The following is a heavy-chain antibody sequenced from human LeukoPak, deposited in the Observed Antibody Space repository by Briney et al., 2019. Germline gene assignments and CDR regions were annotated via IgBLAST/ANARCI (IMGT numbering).Heavy chain of an antibody. CDR1: GFTLSSYS. J-gene: IGHJ6*02. V-gene: IGHV3-48*02. CDR2: ISSSSSTI. D-gene: IGHD5-12*01. CDR3: ARDGYDDAYYYYYYGMDV. Sequence: GGSLRLSCAASGFTLSSYSMNWVRQAPGKGLEWVSYISSSSSTIYYADSVKGRFTISRDNAKNSLYLQMNSLRDEDTAVYYCARDGYDDAYYYYYYGMDVWGQGTTVTVSS.